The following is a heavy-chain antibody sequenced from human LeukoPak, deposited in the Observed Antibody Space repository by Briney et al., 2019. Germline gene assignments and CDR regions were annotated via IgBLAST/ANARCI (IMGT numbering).Heavy chain of an antibody. V-gene: IGHV4-4*07. CDR1: GGSISSYY. CDR2: IYTSGST. D-gene: IGHD3-10*01. J-gene: IGHJ4*02. CDR3: ARERDYGSGSYYFDY. Sequence: SETLSLTCTVSGGSISSYYWSWIRQPAGKGLEWIGRIYTSGSTNYNPSLKSRVTMSVDTSKNQFSLKLSSVTAADTAVYYCARERDYGSGSYYFDYWGQGTLVTVSS.